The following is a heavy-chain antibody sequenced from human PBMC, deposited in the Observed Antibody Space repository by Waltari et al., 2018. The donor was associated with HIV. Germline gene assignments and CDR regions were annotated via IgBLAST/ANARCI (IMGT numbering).Heavy chain of an antibody. CDR1: GLTVRSKY. D-gene: IGHD6-13*01. Sequence: EVQLVESGGGLIQPGGSLSLSCAASGLTVRSKYISWVRQAPGKGLEWVSVIYSGGSTYYADSVKGRFTISRDNSKNTLYLQMNSLRAEDTAVYYCARYSTRLGAFDIWGQGTMVTVSS. V-gene: IGHV3-53*01. J-gene: IGHJ3*02. CDR3: ARYSTRLGAFDI. CDR2: IYSGGST.